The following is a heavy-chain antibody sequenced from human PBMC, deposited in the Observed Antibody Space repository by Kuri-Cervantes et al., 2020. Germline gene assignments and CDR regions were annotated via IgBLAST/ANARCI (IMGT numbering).Heavy chain of an antibody. D-gene: IGHD5-18*01. CDR3: ARGGLAATRRFGYGY. J-gene: IGHJ4*02. V-gene: IGHV4-61*03. CDR2: IYYSGST. CDR1: GGSVSSGCYY. Sequence: SETLSLTCTVSGGSVSSGCYYSSWIRQPPGKGLEWIAYIYYSGSTNYNPSLKSRVTISVDTSKNHFSLRLNSVTAADTAVYYCARGGLAATRRFGYGYWGQGTLVTVSS.